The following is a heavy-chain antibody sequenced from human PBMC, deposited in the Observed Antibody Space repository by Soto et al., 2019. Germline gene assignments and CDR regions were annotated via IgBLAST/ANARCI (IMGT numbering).Heavy chain of an antibody. CDR3: ARNRRGVTRDSYYYYYGMDG. Sequence: GAAVKVPCKSSVYTFTSYGIICVRPAPGQGLEWMGWISAYNGNTNYAQKFQGRVTITADESTSTAYMELSSLRSEDTAVYYCARNRRGVTRDSYYYYYGMDGWGQGTTVTVS. CDR2: ISAYNGNT. D-gene: IGHD4-17*01. CDR1: VYTFTSYG. V-gene: IGHV1-18*04. J-gene: IGHJ6*02.